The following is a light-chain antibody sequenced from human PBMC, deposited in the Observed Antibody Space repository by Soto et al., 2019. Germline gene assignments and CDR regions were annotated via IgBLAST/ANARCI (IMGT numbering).Light chain of an antibody. J-gene: IGKJ5*01. CDR3: QQLNSYPRIT. Sequence: DIQLTQSPSFLSASVGDRVTITCRASQGISSYLAWYQQKPGKAPKLLIFGASTLQSGVPSRFSGSGSGTDFTLTISSLQPEDFGTYYCQQLNSYPRITFGQGTRLEIK. CDR2: GAS. V-gene: IGKV1-9*01. CDR1: QGISSY.